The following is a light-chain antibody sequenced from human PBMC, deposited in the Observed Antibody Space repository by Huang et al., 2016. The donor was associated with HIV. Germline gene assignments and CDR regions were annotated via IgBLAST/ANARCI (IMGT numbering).Light chain of an antibody. J-gene: IGKJ2*01. Sequence: SVGDSVTITCRASQNINTWLALYQQKPGKAPDLLIYRASSLQVGVPSRFTGSGSGTEFTLTITSLQPDDLGTYYCQQYNTYLYTFGQGTKLEI. CDR2: RAS. CDR1: QNINTW. CDR3: QQYNTYLYT. V-gene: IGKV1-5*03.